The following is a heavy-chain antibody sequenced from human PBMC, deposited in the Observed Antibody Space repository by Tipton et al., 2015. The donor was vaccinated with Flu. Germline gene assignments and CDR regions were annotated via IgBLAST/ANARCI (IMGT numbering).Heavy chain of an antibody. V-gene: IGHV4-39*01. CDR2: IYHIGSP. CDR3: AKLVYFDSSGYYRYYFDY. Sequence: GLVKPSETLSLTCGVSGDSIRSSNYYWGWIRQPPGKGLEWIGTIYHIGSPYYNPSLKSRLTISVDTSKNQFSLRLTSVTAADTAVYYCAKLVYFDSSGYYRYYFDYWGQGTLVTVST. J-gene: IGHJ4*02. D-gene: IGHD3-22*01. CDR1: GDSIRSSNYY.